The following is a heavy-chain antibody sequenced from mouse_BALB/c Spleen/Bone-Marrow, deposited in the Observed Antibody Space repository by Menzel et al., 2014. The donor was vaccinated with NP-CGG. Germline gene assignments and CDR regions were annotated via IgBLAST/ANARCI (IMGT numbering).Heavy chain of an antibody. D-gene: IGHD1-2*01. CDR3: ARGTTALRYFDV. CDR2: INGGSNTI. V-gene: IGHV5-17*02. J-gene: IGHJ1*01. CDR1: GFTFSSFG. Sequence: EVKVAESGGGLVQPGGPRKLSCAASGFTFSSFGMHWVRQAPEKGLEWVAYINGGSNTIYYADTVKGRFTISRDNPKNTLFLQMTSLRSEDTAMYFCARGTTALRYFDVWGAGTTVTVSS.